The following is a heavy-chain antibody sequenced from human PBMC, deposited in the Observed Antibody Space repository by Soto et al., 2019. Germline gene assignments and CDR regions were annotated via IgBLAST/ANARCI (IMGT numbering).Heavy chain of an antibody. D-gene: IGHD3-10*01. CDR1: GGSVSCSSYY. CDR2: IYYSGST. J-gene: IGHJ5*02. Sequence: QLQLQESGPGLVKPSETLSLTCTVSGGSVSCSSYYWGWISQPPGKGLEWIGSIYYSGSTYYNPSLTSRVTISVHTTKNQFSLKLSSVTAADTTVYYCARHPHWLPGSGSYLWLSWFDPCGQGTLVTVSS. V-gene: IGHV4-39*01. CDR3: ARHPHWLPGSGSYLWLSWFDP.